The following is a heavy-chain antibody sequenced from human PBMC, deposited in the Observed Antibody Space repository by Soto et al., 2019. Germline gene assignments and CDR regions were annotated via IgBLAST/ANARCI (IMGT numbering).Heavy chain of an antibody. CDR1: GFSFTTAGEA. CDR3: AHSDGGYEIIYFDF. Sequence: GSGPTLVNPTQTLTLTCTFSGFSFTTAGEAVGWIRQTPGGALEWLTLIYYNDNRRFSPSLNTRLTITGDTSKNQVVLSLTNVDPGDTATSFCAHSDGGYEIIYFDFWGQGIPVTVSS. CDR2: IYYNDNR. J-gene: IGHJ4*02. D-gene: IGHD5-12*01. V-gene: IGHV2-5*01.